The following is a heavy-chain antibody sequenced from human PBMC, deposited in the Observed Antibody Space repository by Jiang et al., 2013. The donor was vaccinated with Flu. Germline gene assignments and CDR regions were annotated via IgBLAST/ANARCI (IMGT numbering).Heavy chain of an antibody. CDR2: ISAGGSST. CDR1: GFTFTSSA. J-gene: IGHJ4*02. CDR3: AKGYSGYGYFDS. Sequence: VQLVESGGGLEQPGGSLRLSCAASGFTFTSSAMSWVRQAPGKGLEWVSAISAGGSSTYYADSVKGRFTISRDNSRNTLYLQMNSLRGEDTAVYYCAKGYSGYGYFDSWGQGTLV. D-gene: IGHD5-12*01. V-gene: IGHV3-23*04.